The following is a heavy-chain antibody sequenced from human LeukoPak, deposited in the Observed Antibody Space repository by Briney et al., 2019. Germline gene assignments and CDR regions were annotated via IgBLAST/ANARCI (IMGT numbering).Heavy chain of an antibody. Sequence: ASVKVSCKASGYTFTSYGISWVRQAPGQGLEWMGWISAGNGNTKYSQKFQGRVTITRDTSASTAYMELSSLRSEDTAVYYCARDLGIAVADYWGQGTLVTVSS. CDR1: GYTFTSYG. CDR2: ISAGNGNT. CDR3: ARDLGIAVADY. V-gene: IGHV1-18*01. J-gene: IGHJ4*02. D-gene: IGHD6-19*01.